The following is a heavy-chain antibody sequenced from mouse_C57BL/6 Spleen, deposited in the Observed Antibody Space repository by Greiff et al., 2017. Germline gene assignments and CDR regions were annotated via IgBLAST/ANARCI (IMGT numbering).Heavy chain of an antibody. J-gene: IGHJ2*01. CDR3: ARREIYYYGSYYFDY. D-gene: IGHD1-1*01. CDR2: IDPSDSYT. CDR1: GYTFTSYW. V-gene: IGHV1-50*01. Sequence: QVQLQQPGAELVKPGASVKLSCKASGYTFTSYWMQWVKQRPGQGLEWIGEIDPSDSYTNYNQKFKGKATLTVDTSSSTAYMQLSSLTSEDSAVYYCARREIYYYGSYYFDYWGQGTTLTVSS.